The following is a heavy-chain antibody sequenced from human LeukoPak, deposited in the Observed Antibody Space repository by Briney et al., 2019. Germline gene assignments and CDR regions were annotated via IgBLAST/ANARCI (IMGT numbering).Heavy chain of an antibody. CDR1: GGSISSSSYY. Sequence: SETLSLTCTVSGGSISSSSYYWGWIRQPPGKGLEWIGTIYYSGSTYYNPSLKSRVTISVDTSKKQFSLKLSSVTAADTAVYYCTRELSGSQDYWGQGPLVTVSS. D-gene: IGHD3-22*01. J-gene: IGHJ4*02. CDR3: TRELSGSQDY. CDR2: IYYSGST. V-gene: IGHV4-39*07.